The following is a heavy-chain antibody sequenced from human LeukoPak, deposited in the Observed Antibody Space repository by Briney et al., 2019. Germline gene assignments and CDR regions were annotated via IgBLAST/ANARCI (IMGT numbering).Heavy chain of an antibody. J-gene: IGHJ4*02. Sequence: GGSLRLSCAASGFTFDDYAMHWVRQAPGKGLEWVSLISWDGGSTYYADSVKGRFTISRDNAKNSLYLQMNSLRAEDTAVYYCARGEVGATLYWGQGTLVTVSS. D-gene: IGHD1-26*01. V-gene: IGHV3-43D*03. CDR3: ARGEVGATLY. CDR1: GFTFDDYA. CDR2: ISWDGGST.